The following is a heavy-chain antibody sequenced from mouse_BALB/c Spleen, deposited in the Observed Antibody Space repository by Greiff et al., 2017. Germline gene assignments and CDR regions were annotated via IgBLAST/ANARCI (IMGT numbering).Heavy chain of an antibody. Sequence: EVQLQQSGPGLVKPSQSLSLTCSVTGYSITSGYYWNWIRQFPGNKLEWMGYISYDGSNNYNPSLKNRISITRDTSKNQFFLKLNSVTTEDTATYYCARDDGYWYFDVGGAGTTVTVSS. D-gene: IGHD1-1*01. CDR1: GYSITSGYY. CDR3: ARDDGYWYFDV. CDR2: ISYDGSN. V-gene: IGHV3-6*02. J-gene: IGHJ1*01.